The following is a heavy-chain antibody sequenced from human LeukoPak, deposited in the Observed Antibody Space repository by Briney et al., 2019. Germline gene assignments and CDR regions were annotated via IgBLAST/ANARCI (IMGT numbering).Heavy chain of an antibody. CDR3: ARGSYYDFWSGYSSGYYYYYMDV. D-gene: IGHD3-3*01. CDR2: MNPNSGNT. J-gene: IGHJ6*03. CDR1: GYTFTSYD. Sequence: ASVKVSCKASGYTFTSYDINWVRQATGQGLEWMGWMNPNSGNTGYAQKFQGRVTMTRNTSISTAYMELSSLRSEDTAVYYCARGSYYDFWSGYSSGYYYYYMDVWGKGTTVTASS. V-gene: IGHV1-8*01.